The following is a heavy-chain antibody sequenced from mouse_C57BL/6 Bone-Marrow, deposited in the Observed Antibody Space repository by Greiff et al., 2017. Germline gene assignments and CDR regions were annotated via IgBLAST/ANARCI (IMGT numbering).Heavy chain of an antibody. CDR1: GFTFSSYA. CDR2: ISDGGSYT. J-gene: IGHJ4*01. Sequence: EVKVVESGGGLVKPGGSLKLSCAASGFTFSSYAMSWVRQTPEKRLEWVATISDGGSYTYYPDNVKGRFTISRDNAKNNLYLQMSHLKSEDTAMYYCARTVVARAMDYWGQGTSVTVSS. D-gene: IGHD1-1*01. V-gene: IGHV5-4*03. CDR3: ARTVVARAMDY.